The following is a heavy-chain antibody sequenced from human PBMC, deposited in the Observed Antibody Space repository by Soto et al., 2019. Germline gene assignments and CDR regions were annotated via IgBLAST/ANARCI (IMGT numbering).Heavy chain of an antibody. Sequence: QVQLVQSGAEVKKPGSSVKVSCKASGGTFSSYAISWVRQAPGQGLEWMGGIIPIFGTANYAQKFQGRVTITADECTSTAYIELSSLSSDEAAVYYCARGGPAPLGPYYYDSSRYYLDAFDTWGQGTMVTVSS. CDR2: IIPIFGTA. V-gene: IGHV1-69*01. CDR3: ARGGPAPLGPYYYDSSRYYLDAFDT. J-gene: IGHJ3*02. D-gene: IGHD3-22*01. CDR1: GGTFSSYA.